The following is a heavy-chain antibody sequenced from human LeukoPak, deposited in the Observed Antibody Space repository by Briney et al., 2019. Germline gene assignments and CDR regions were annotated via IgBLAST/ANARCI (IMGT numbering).Heavy chain of an antibody. V-gene: IGHV1-18*01. CDR2: ISAYNGNT. CDR3: ARVEEYDYVWGSYRYPYYFDY. Sequence: ASVKVSCKPSGYTFTSYGISWVRQAPGQGLEWMGWISAYNGNTNYAQKLQGRVTMTTDTSTSTAYMELRSLRSDDTAVYYCARVEEYDYVWGSYRYPYYFDYWGQGTLVTVSS. J-gene: IGHJ4*02. CDR1: GYTFTSYG. D-gene: IGHD3-16*02.